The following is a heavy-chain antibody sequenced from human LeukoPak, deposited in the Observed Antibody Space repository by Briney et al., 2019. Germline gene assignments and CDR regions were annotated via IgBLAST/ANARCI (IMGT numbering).Heavy chain of an antibody. J-gene: IGHJ4*02. CDR1: GGSISSGGYY. Sequence: PSETLSLTCTVSGGSISSGGYYWSWIRQHPGKGLEWIGYIYDSGNTYYNPSLKSRVTISVDRSKNQFSLKLSSVTAADTAVYYCASSYSNSWYDYWGQGTLVTVSS. V-gene: IGHV4-31*03. CDR3: ASSYSNSWYDY. D-gene: IGHD6-13*01. CDR2: IYDSGNT.